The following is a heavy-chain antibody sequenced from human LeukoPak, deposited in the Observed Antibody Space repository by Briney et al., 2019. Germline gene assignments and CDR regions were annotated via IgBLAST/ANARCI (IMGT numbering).Heavy chain of an antibody. CDR2: IYYSGST. V-gene: IGHV4-59*08. Sequence: SETLSLTCTVSGGSISSYYWSWIRQPPGKGLEWIGYIYYSGSTNYNPSLKSRVTISVDTSKNQFSLKLSSVTAADTAVYYCARALFGVVLDAFDIWGQGTMVTVSS. CDR1: GGSISSYY. D-gene: IGHD3-3*01. J-gene: IGHJ3*02. CDR3: ARALFGVVLDAFDI.